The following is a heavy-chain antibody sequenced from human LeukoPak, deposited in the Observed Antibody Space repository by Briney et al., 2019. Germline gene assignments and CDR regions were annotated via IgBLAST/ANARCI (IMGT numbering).Heavy chain of an antibody. D-gene: IGHD3-10*01. CDR3: ARIGELLNIDAFDI. CDR1: GYTFTGYY. J-gene: IGHJ3*02. CDR2: INPNSGGT. V-gene: IGHV1-2*02. Sequence: ASVKVSFKASGYTFTGYYMHWVRQAPGQGLEWMGWINPNSGGTNYAQKFQGRVTMTRDTSISTAYMELSRLRSDDTAVYYCARIGELLNIDAFDIWGQGTMVTVFS.